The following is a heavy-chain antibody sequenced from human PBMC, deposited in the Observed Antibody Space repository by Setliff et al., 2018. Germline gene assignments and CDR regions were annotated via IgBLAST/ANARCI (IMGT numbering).Heavy chain of an antibody. CDR1: GGSISSGGYY. J-gene: IGHJ4*02. Sequence: PSETLSLTCTVSGGSISSGGYYWSWIRRHPGKGLEWIGYIYYSGSTYYNPSLKSRVTISVDTSKNQFSLKLSSVTAADTAVYYCASGRHCSGGSCSNYWGQGTLVTVSS. V-gene: IGHV4-31*03. CDR2: IYYSGST. D-gene: IGHD2-15*01. CDR3: ASGRHCSGGSCSNY.